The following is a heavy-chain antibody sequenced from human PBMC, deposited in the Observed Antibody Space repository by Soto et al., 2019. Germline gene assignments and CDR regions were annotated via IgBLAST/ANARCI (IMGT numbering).Heavy chain of an antibody. Sequence: PGESLKISCKGPGYSFTSYWIGWVRQMPGKGLEWMGIIYPGDSDTRYSPSFQGQVTISADKSISTAYLQWSSLKASDTAMYYCARAGYCSGGSCYSYGHYYYGMDVWGQGTTVTVSS. V-gene: IGHV5-51*01. CDR2: IYPGDSDT. J-gene: IGHJ6*02. D-gene: IGHD2-15*01. CDR1: GYSFTSYW. CDR3: ARAGYCSGGSCYSYGHYYYGMDV.